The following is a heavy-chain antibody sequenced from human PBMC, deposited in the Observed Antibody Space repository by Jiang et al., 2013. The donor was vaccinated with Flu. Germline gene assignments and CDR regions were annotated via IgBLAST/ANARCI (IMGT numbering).Heavy chain of an antibody. CDR1: GFSLTTSGMC. J-gene: IGHJ4*02. Sequence: KPTQTLTLTCTFSGFSLTTSGMCVSWIRQPPGKALEWLARIDWDDDKYYSTSLKTRLTISKDTSKNQVVLTMTNMDPVDTGTYYCARIFTQQQKYFDYWGQGTLVTVSS. CDR3: ARIFTQQQKYFDY. V-gene: IGHV2-70*11. D-gene: IGHD6-13*01. CDR2: IDWDDDK.